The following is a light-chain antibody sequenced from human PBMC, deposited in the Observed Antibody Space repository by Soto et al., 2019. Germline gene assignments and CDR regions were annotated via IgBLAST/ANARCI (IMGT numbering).Light chain of an antibody. Sequence: QSVLTQVASVSGSPGQSITISCTGTSSDVGTFNLVSWYQQHPGKAPRLMIYEVIKRPSGVANRFSGSKSGNTASLTISGLQAEDEADYYCCPYPGSSAYVFGTGTKVPDL. CDR2: EVI. CDR1: SSDVGTFNL. CDR3: CPYPGSSAYV. J-gene: IGLJ1*01. V-gene: IGLV2-23*02.